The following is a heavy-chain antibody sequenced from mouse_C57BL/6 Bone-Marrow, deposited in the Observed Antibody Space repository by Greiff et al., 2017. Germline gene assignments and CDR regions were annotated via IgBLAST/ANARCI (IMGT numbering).Heavy chain of an antibody. Sequence: HVQLQQSGPGLVAPSQSLSLTCTVSGFSLPSYGVSLVRQPPGKGLEWLGVIWGDGSSNYHSALISKLIISHDNSKSQVFIKLNSLQTDDTATYYCAQTHGYYPAWFAYWGQGTLVTVSA. CDR1: GFSLPSYG. J-gene: IGHJ3*01. V-gene: IGHV2-3*01. D-gene: IGHD2-3*01. CDR3: AQTHGYYPAWFAY. CDR2: IWGDGSS.